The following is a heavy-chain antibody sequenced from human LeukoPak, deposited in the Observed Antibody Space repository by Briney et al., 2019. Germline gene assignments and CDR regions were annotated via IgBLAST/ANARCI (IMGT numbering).Heavy chain of an antibody. V-gene: IGHV5-51*01. J-gene: IGHJ4*02. CDR2: IYPGDSDT. Sequence: GESLKISCKGSGYSFTSYWIGGVRQMPGKGLEWMGIIYPGDSDTRYSPSFQGQVTISADKSISTAYLQWSSLKASDTAMYYCARPGQLGEYTPYHFDYWGQGILVTVSS. CDR1: GYSFTSYW. CDR3: ARPGQLGEYTPYHFDY. D-gene: IGHD3-16*01.